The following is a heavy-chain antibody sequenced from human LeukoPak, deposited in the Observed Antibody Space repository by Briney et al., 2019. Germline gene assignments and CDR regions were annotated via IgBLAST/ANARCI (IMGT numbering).Heavy chain of an antibody. J-gene: IGHJ3*02. Sequence: GGSLRLSCIASGFTFSSYAMSWVRQAPGKGLEWASTISNSDGNTYYADSVKGRFTISRDNSKNTLYLQMNSLRAEDTAVYYCARDYSSSWYKYAFDMWGQGTMVTVSS. CDR2: ISNSDGNT. V-gene: IGHV3-23*01. CDR3: ARDYSSSWYKYAFDM. CDR1: GFTFSSYA. D-gene: IGHD6-13*01.